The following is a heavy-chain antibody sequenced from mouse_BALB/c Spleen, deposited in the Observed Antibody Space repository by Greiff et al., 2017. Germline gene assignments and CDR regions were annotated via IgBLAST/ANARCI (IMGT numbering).Heavy chain of an antibody. D-gene: IGHD1-1*01. CDR1: GFSLSRYS. CDR3: ATYYYGSTNYYAMDY. CDR2: IWGGGST. Sequence: VKLVESGPGLVAPSQSLSITCTVSGFSLSRYSVHWVRQPPGKGLEWLGMIWGGGSTDYNSALNSRLSISKDNSKSQVFLKMNRLQTEDTAMYYCATYYYGSTNYYAMDYWGQGTSVTVSS. V-gene: IGHV2-6-4*01. J-gene: IGHJ4*01.